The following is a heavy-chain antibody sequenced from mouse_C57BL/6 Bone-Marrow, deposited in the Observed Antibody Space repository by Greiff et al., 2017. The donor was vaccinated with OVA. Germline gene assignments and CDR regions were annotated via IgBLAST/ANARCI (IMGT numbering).Heavy chain of an antibody. D-gene: IGHD2-3*01. CDR3: ARSYDGYRGAMDY. Sequence: QVHVKQPGAELVKPGASVKLSCKASGYTFTSYWMHWVKQRPGRGLEWIGRIDPNSGGPKYNEKFKSKATLTVDKPSSTAYMQLSSLTSEDSAVYYCARSYDGYRGAMDYWGQGTSVTVSS. CDR1: GYTFTSYW. V-gene: IGHV1-72*01. J-gene: IGHJ4*01. CDR2: IDPNSGGP.